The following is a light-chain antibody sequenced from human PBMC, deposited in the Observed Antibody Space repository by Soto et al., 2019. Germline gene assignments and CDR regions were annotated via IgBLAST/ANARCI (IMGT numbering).Light chain of an antibody. CDR2: GAS. CDR1: QSVSSIY. V-gene: IGKV3-20*01. J-gene: IGKJ1*01. Sequence: EIVLTQSPGTLSLSPGERATLSCRASQSVSSIYLAWYQQKPGQAPRLLIYGASSRATGIPDRFSGSGSGTDFTLTISRLEPEDFAVYYCQKYGSSPRAFGQGTKVEIK. CDR3: QKYGSSPRA.